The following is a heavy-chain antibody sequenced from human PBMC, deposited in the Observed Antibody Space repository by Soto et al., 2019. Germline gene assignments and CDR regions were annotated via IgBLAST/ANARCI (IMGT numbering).Heavy chain of an antibody. Sequence: TSETLSLTCAVSGGSISRSNWWSWVRQPPGKGLEWIGEIYDSGSTNYNPSLKSRVTISVDKSKNQFSLNLSSVTAADTAVYYCARGGKLRGVITLFDYWGQGTLVTVS. CDR2: IYDSGST. V-gene: IGHV4-4*02. J-gene: IGHJ4*02. CDR3: ARGGKLRGVITLFDY. D-gene: IGHD3-10*01. CDR1: GGSISRSNW.